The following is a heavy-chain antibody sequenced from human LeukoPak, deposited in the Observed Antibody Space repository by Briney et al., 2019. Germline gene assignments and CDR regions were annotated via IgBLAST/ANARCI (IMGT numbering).Heavy chain of an antibody. Sequence: GGSLRLSCAASGFTVSSNYMNWVRQAPGKGLEWVSVIYSGGSTYCADSVKGRFTISRDNSKNTLYLQMNSLRAEDTAVYYCAGEPNYASGLFWGQGTLVTVSS. J-gene: IGHJ4*02. CDR2: IYSGGST. CDR1: GFTVSSNY. D-gene: IGHD3-10*01. V-gene: IGHV3-66*01. CDR3: AGEPNYASGLF.